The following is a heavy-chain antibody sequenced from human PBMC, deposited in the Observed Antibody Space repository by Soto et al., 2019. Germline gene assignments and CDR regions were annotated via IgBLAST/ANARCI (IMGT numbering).Heavy chain of an antibody. Sequence: GGSLRLSCAASAFIFSDYGMHWVRQAPGKGLEWVAVIYYDGSNKYYADSVKGRFTISRDNSRNTLYLQMNTLRVEDTAVYFCARDRAMGTTSVYYWGQGTLVTVSS. V-gene: IGHV3-33*01. CDR3: ARDRAMGTTSVYY. J-gene: IGHJ4*02. CDR2: IYYDGSNK. D-gene: IGHD4-17*01. CDR1: AFIFSDYG.